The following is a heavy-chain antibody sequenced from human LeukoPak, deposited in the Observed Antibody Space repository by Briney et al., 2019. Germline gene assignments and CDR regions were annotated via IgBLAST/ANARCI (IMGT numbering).Heavy chain of an antibody. Sequence: TSETLSLTCAVSGGSISSGGYSWSWIRQPPGKGLEWIGYIYYSGSTYYNPSLKSRVTISVDTSKNQFSLKLSSVTAADTAVYYCARSVPQCYYYYMDIWGKGTTVTVSS. D-gene: IGHD2-2*01. CDR2: IYYSGST. CDR1: GGSISSGGYS. V-gene: IGHV4-30-4*07. CDR3: ARSVPQCYYYYMDI. J-gene: IGHJ6*03.